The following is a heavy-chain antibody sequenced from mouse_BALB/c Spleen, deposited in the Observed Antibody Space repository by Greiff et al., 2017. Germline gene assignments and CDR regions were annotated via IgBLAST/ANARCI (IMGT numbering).Heavy chain of an antibody. J-gene: IGHJ4*01. Sequence: VKLMESGPGLVAPSQSLSITCTVSGFSLTSYGVHWVRQPPGKGLEWLGVIWAGGSTNYNSALMSRLSISKDNSKSQVFLKMNSLQTDDTAMYYCARDPSYGNYENYYAMDYWGQGTSVTVSS. V-gene: IGHV2-9*02. CDR1: GFSLTSYG. D-gene: IGHD2-1*01. CDR3: ARDPSYGNYENYYAMDY. CDR2: IWAGGST.